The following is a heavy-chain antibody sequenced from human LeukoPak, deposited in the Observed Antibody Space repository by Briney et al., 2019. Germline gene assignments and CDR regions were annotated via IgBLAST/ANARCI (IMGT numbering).Heavy chain of an antibody. V-gene: IGHV3-21*01. CDR3: ASEDYDILTGPYPNH. J-gene: IGHJ5*02. D-gene: IGHD3-9*01. CDR1: GFTFSSYS. CDR2: ISSSSSYI. Sequence: PGGSLRLSCAASGFTFSSYSMNWVRQAPGKGLEWVSSISSSSSYIYYADSVKGRFTISRDNAKNSLYLQMNSLRAEDTAVYYCASEDYDILTGPYPNHWGQGTLVTVSS.